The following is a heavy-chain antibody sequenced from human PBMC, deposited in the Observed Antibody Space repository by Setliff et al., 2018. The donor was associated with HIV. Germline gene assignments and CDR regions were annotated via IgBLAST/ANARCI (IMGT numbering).Heavy chain of an antibody. Sequence: SETLSLTCTVSGGSISSSSYYWGWIRQPPGKGLEWIGGIYYSGSTYYNPSLKSRVTISVDTSKNQFSLKLSSVAAADTAVYYCARHPFYCSGGSCYSYYYYYMDVWGKGTTVTVSS. J-gene: IGHJ6*03. D-gene: IGHD2-15*01. V-gene: IGHV4-39*01. CDR2: IYYSGST. CDR3: ARHPFYCSGGSCYSYYYYYMDV. CDR1: GGSISSSSYY.